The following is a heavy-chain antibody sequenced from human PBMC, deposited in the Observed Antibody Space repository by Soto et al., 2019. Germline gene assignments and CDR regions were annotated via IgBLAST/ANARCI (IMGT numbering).Heavy chain of an antibody. CDR2: ISGSGGST. V-gene: IGHV3-23*01. CDR1: GFTFSNYA. Sequence: EVQLLESGGGLVQPGGSLRLSCAGSGFTFSNYAVTWVRQAPGKGRECVSTISGSGGSTYYADSVKGRFTISRDNSKNTLYLQMNSLRAEDTAVYYCPKDQGSSWYEIDYWGQGTLVTVSS. CDR3: PKDQGSSWYEIDY. J-gene: IGHJ4*02. D-gene: IGHD6-13*01.